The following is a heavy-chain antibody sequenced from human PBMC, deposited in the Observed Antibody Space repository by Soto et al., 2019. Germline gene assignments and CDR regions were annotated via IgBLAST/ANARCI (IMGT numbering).Heavy chain of an antibody. V-gene: IGHV3-23*01. CDR3: AKSMSWTHDAFDI. CDR2: ISGSGGST. J-gene: IGHJ3*02. Sequence: GGSLRLSCAASGFMFSSYAMSWVRQAPGKGLEWVSAISGSGGSTYYADSVKGRFTISRDNSKNTLYLQMNSLRAEDTAVYYCAKSMSWTHDAFDIWGQGTMVTVSS. D-gene: IGHD1-1*01. CDR1: GFMFSSYA.